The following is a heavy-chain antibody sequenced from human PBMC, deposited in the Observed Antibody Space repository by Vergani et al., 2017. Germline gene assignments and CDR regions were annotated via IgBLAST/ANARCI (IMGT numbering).Heavy chain of an antibody. CDR2: IIPIFGTA. CDR1: GGTFSSYA. V-gene: IGHV1-69*13. CDR3: ARDRVWGSYRAPHFDY. D-gene: IGHD3-16*02. J-gene: IGHJ4*02. Sequence: QVQLVQSGAELKKPGASVSVSCKASGGTFSSYAISWVRQAPGQGLEWMGGIIPIFGTANYAQKFQGRVTITADESTSTAYMELSSLRSEDTAVYYCARDRVWGSYRAPHFDYWGQGTLVTVSS.